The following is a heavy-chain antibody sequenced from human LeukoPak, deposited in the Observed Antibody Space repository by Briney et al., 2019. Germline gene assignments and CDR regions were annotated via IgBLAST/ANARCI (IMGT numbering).Heavy chain of an antibody. D-gene: IGHD5-18*01. CDR2: IRSSSSGI. CDR3: ARDYSYGFDY. Sequence: GGSLRLSCAASGFTVSTNYMNWVRQAPGKGLEWVSYIRSSSSGIYYADSVKGRFTISRDNAKSSLYLQMNSLRDEDTAVYYCARDYSYGFDYWGQGTLVTVSS. CDR1: GFTVSTNY. V-gene: IGHV3-48*02. J-gene: IGHJ4*02.